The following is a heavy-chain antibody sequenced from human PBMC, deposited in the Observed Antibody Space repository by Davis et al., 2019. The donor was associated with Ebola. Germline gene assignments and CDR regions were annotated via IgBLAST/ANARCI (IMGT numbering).Heavy chain of an antibody. CDR2: IYYSGST. D-gene: IGHD3-16*01. J-gene: IGHJ6*02. CDR3: ATGGYYYYYGMDV. V-gene: IGHV4-59*12. Sequence: SETLSLTCTVSGGSISSYYWSWIRQPPGKGLEWIGYIYYSGSTNYNPSLKSRVTISVDTSKNQFSLTLSSVTAADTAVYYCATGGYYYYYGMDVWGQGTTVTVSS. CDR1: GGSISSYY.